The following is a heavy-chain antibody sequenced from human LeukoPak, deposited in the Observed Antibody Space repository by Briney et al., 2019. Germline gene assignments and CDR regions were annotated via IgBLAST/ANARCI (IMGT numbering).Heavy chain of an antibody. D-gene: IGHD3-10*01. Sequence: GGSLRLSCAASGFTLSTYGMHWVRQDIGKGLEWVSAIGTAGDTYYRDSVKGRFTISRENAKNSFYPQMNSLRVGDTAVYYCARLVRGVTDSFDIWGQGTMVTVSS. V-gene: IGHV3-13*01. J-gene: IGHJ3*02. CDR2: IGTAGDT. CDR3: ARLVRGVTDSFDI. CDR1: GFTLSTYG.